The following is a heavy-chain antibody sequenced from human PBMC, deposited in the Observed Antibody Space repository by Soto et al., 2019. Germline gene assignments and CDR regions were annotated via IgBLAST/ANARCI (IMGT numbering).Heavy chain of an antibody. D-gene: IGHD2-21*01. CDR1: GDSISSSSQY. J-gene: IGHJ5*02. CDR2: IHYSGTS. V-gene: IGHV4-39*01. CDR3: ARHWIAGSSIP. Sequence: KTSETLSLTXSVSGDSISSSSQYWGWIRQPPGKGLEWIGSIHYSGTSYYNPSLKSRVTIFVDTSENQLSLKLSSVTAADTAVYYCARHWIAGSSIPWGQGTLVTVSS.